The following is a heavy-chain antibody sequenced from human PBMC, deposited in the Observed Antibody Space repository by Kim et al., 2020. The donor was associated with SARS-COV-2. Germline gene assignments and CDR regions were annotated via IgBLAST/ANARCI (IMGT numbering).Heavy chain of an antibody. J-gene: IGHJ6*02. Sequence: GGSLRLSCAASGFTFSSYSMNWVRQAPGKGLEWVSYISSSSSTIYYADSVKGRFTISRDNAKNSLYLQMNSLRDEDTAVYYCARENSRGSDGGPACKCMDVWGQGTTVTVSS. D-gene: IGHD3-10*01. CDR1: GFTFSSYS. CDR3: ARENSRGSDGGPACKCMDV. CDR2: ISSSSSTI. V-gene: IGHV3-48*02.